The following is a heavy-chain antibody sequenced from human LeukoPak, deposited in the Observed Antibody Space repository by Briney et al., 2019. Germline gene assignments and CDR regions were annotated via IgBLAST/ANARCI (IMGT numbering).Heavy chain of an antibody. D-gene: IGHD5-24*01. V-gene: IGHV4-39*07. Sequence: SETLSLTCTVSGGSISSSSYYWGWIRQPPGKGLEWIGSIYYSGSTYYNPSLKSRVTISVDTSKNQFSLKLSSVTAADTAVYYCAGVQESYYYYMDVWGKGTTVTVSS. J-gene: IGHJ6*03. CDR1: GGSISSSSYY. CDR2: IYYSGST. CDR3: AGVQESYYYYMDV.